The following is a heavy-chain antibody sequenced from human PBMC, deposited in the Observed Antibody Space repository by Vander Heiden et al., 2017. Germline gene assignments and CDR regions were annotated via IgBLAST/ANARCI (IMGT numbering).Heavy chain of an antibody. D-gene: IGHD3-10*01. CDR2: NSGGGGFT. CDR1: VFTYGIFG. V-gene: IGHV3-23*01. Sequence: EVQLLESGVGLAQPGGSPSVSCTSSVFTYGIFGLNWVRRAAGKGLEVVTDNSGGGGFTYDTDSVKGRFTISRDSAQNSMWLQMNDLRVEDTAVYYCARTGNRNELDIWGQGTMVTVSS. J-gene: IGHJ3*02. CDR3: ARTGNRNELDI.